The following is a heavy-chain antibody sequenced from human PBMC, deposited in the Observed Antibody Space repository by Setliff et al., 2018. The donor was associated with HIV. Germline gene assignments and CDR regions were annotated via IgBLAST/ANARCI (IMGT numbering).Heavy chain of an antibody. CDR1: GDSIISSRNF. V-gene: IGHV4-39*07. CDR2: IHSSGNT. Sequence: PSETLSLTCTVSGDSIISSRNFWGWIRQPPGKGLEWIGNIHSSGNTNYNPSLKSRVTMSVDTSKNQFSLNLNSVTATDTAIYYCATERWLYQNFDSWGQGTQVTVSS. CDR3: ATERWLYQNFDS. J-gene: IGHJ4*02. D-gene: IGHD3-16*01.